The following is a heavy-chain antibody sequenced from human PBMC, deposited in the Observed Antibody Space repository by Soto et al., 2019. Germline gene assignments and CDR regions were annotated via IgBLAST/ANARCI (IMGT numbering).Heavy chain of an antibody. J-gene: IGHJ6*02. CDR3: AKEGLWDPYYYYYGMDV. CDR2: IKPDATEK. CDR1: GFPFSRFC. D-gene: IGHD3-10*01. Sequence: PGGSLRLSCAASGFPFSRFCMSWVRQAPGKGLEWVANIKPDATEKNYVDSVKGRFTISRDNSKNTLYLQMNSLRAEDTAVYYCAKEGLWDPYYYYYGMDVWGQGTTVTVSS. V-gene: IGHV3-7*01.